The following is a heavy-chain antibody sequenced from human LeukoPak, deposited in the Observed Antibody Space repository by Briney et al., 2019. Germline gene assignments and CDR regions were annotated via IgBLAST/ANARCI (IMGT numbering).Heavy chain of an antibody. CDR1: DDSISDYY. D-gene: IGHD3-16*01. CDR3: TRGAGWLIDY. CDR2: FYNSGRP. J-gene: IGHJ4*02. Sequence: SETLSLTCTVSDDSISDYYRGWIRQPPGKGLEWIGYFYNSGRPTYNPSLKSRVTISADTSKNHFSLKLNSVTTADTAVYYCTRGAGWLIDYWGQGILVTVSS. V-gene: IGHV4-59*01.